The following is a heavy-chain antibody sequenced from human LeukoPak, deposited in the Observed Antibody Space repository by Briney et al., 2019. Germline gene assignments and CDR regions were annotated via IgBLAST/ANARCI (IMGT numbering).Heavy chain of an antibody. D-gene: IGHD4/OR15-4a*01. CDR2: IYPGDSDT. Sequence: GESLKISCKGSGYKFTDYWIGWGRQMPGKGLEWMGMIYPGDSDTRYSPSFQGHVTISADKSITTAYLQWSSLKASDTAMYYCARHIGLTTRYFDYWGQGTLVTVSS. CDR3: ARHIGLTTRYFDY. J-gene: IGHJ4*02. CDR1: GYKFTDYW. V-gene: IGHV5-51*01.